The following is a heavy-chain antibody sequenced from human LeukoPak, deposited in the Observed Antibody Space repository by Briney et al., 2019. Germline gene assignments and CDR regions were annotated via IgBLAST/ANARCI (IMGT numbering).Heavy chain of an antibody. Sequence: PSETLSLTCTVSGGSISSSSYYWGWIRQPPGKGLEWIGSIYYSGSTYCNPSLKSRVTISVDTSKNQFSLKLSSVTAADTAVYYCARVPQLYYYGSVSRGFDYWGQGTLVTVSS. CDR1: GGSISSSSYY. D-gene: IGHD3-10*01. CDR2: IYYSGST. V-gene: IGHV4-39*01. CDR3: ARVPQLYYYGSVSRGFDY. J-gene: IGHJ4*02.